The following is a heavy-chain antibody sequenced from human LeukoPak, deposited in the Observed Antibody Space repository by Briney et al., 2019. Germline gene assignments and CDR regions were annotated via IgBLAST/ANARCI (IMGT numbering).Heavy chain of an antibody. D-gene: IGHD6-6*01. V-gene: IGHV3-21*01. J-gene: IGHJ5*02. CDR1: GFTFSSYS. Sequence: GGSLRLSCAASGFTFSSYSMNWVRQAPGKGLKWVSSISSSSSYIYYADSVKGRFTISRDNAKNSLYLQMNSLRAEDTAVYYCARGTPWYGSSSGNWFDPWGQGTLVTVSS. CDR2: ISSSSSYI. CDR3: ARGTPWYGSSSGNWFDP.